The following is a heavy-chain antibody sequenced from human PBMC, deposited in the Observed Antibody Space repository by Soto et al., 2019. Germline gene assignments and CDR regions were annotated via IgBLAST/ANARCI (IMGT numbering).Heavy chain of an antibody. CDR3: ARFGSGWWFDY. V-gene: IGHV4-34*01. CDR2: INHSGST. D-gene: IGHD6-19*01. J-gene: IGHJ4*02. CDR1: GGSFSGYY. Sequence: PSETLSLTCAVYGGSFSGYYWSWIRQPPGKGLEWIGEINHSGSTNYNPSLKSRVTISVDTSKNQFSLQLNSVTPEDTAVYYCARFGSGWWFDYWGQGTLVTVSS.